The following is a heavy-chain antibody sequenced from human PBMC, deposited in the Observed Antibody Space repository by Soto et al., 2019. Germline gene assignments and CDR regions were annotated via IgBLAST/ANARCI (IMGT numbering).Heavy chain of an antibody. J-gene: IGHJ4*02. CDR3: ARHNYGSGSTYFDY. V-gene: IGHV4-59*08. Sequence: QVQLQESGPGLVKPSETLSLTCTVSGGSISSYYWSWIRQPPGKGLEWIGYIYYSGSTNYNPSLNSPVTISVDTSKNPFSLKLNSMTAADTAVYYCARHNYGSGSTYFDYWGQGTLVTVSS. CDR2: IYYSGST. CDR1: GGSISSYY. D-gene: IGHD3-10*01.